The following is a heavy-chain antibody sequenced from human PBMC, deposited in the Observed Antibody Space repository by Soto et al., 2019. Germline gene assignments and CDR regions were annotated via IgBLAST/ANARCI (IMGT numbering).Heavy chain of an antibody. J-gene: IGHJ6*02. D-gene: IGHD3-10*01. Sequence: QVQLVESGGGVVQPGRSLRLSCAASGFTFTSYGMHWVRQAPGKGLEWVAVISYDGGNKDYADSMKGRFTISRDNSKNTQYLQMTGLSAEDTAVFYSANDRRVRGFNGMGVWGQWTTVTVSS. CDR2: ISYDGGNK. CDR1: GFTFTSYG. CDR3: ANDRRVRGFNGMGV. V-gene: IGHV3-30*18.